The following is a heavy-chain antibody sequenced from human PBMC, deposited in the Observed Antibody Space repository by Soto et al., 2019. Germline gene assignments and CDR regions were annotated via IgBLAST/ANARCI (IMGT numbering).Heavy chain of an antibody. J-gene: IGHJ4*02. Sequence: GGSLRLSCAASGFTFSDYYMSRIRQAPGKGLEWVSYISSSSSYTNYADSVKGRFTISRDNAKNSLYLQMNSLRAEDTAVYYCASSPWFGDPESDYWGQGTLVTVSS. D-gene: IGHD3-10*01. CDR2: ISSSSSYT. CDR1: GFTFSDYY. V-gene: IGHV3-11*06. CDR3: ASSPWFGDPESDY.